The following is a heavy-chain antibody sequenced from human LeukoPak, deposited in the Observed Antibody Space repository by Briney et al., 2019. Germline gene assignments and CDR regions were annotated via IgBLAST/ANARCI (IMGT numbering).Heavy chain of an antibody. CDR2: INHSGST. CDR3: ARAAYRYFDWLLDY. J-gene: IGHJ4*01. D-gene: IGHD3-9*01. CDR1: GVSFSGYY. Sequence: NSSETLSLTCAVYGVSFSGYYWSWIRQPPGKGLEWLGEINHSGSTNYNPSLKSRVTISVDTSKNQFSLKLSSVTAADTAVYYCARAAYRYFDWLLDYWGQEPWSPSPQ. V-gene: IGHV4-34*01.